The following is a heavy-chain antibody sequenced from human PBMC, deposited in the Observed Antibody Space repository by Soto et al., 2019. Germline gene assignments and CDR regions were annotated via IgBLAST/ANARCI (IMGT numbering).Heavy chain of an antibody. J-gene: IGHJ4*02. CDR1: GGSIDSYY. V-gene: IGHV4-59*08. D-gene: IGHD3-9*01. CDR3: ARTYYDILTGYYYFDY. CDR2: IYYSGST. Sequence: ETLSLTCTVSGGSIDSYYWTWIRQPPGKGLEWIGYIYYSGSTNYNPSLKSRVTISVDTSKNQFSLKLSSVTAADTAVYYCARTYYDILTGYYYFDYWGQGILVTV.